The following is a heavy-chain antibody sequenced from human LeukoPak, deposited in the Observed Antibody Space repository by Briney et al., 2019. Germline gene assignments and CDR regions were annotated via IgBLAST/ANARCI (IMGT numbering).Heavy chain of an antibody. CDR3: ARVPGSSFLLSYMDV. D-gene: IGHD1-1*01. J-gene: IGHJ6*03. CDR1: GFTFSSYA. CDR2: TRKKANSYTT. V-gene: IGHV3-72*01. Sequence: GGSLRLSCAASGFTFSSYAMSWVHQAPGKWLEWVGRTRKKANSYTTEYAASVKGRFTISRDDSKNSLYLQMNSLKTEDTAVYYCARVPGSSFLLSYMDVWGKGTTVTVSS.